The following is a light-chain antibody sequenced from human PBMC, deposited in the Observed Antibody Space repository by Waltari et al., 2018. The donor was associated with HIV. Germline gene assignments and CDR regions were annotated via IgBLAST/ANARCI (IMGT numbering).Light chain of an antibody. V-gene: IGKV3-11*01. CDR1: QSVSSY. CDR2: EAS. CDR3: QPRINWPPGVT. J-gene: IGKJ1*01. Sequence: EIVLTQTPATLSLSPGERATLSCRASQSVSSYLAWYQQKPGQAPRLLIYEASNRATGIAARFSGSVSGTDFTLTISRLEADDHAVYYCQPRINWPPGVTFGRGTRVEIK.